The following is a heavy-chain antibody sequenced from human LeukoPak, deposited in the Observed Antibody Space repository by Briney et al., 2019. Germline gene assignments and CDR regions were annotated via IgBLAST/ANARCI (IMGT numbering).Heavy chain of an antibody. J-gene: IGHJ4*02. CDR1: GGSVTSTNW. CDR2: VHLDGRT. Sequence: SETLSLTCGVSGGSVTSTNWWTWFRQPPGKGLEWIGEVHLDGRTNYDPSLKSRLVMSADLPENHISLKLTSVTAADTAVYYCAREGGFYRPLDYSGQGTLVTVSS. D-gene: IGHD6-25*01. CDR3: AREGGFYRPLDY. V-gene: IGHV4-4*02.